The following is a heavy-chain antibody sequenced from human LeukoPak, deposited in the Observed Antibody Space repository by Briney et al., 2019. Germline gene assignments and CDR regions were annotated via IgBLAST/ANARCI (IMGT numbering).Heavy chain of an antibody. CDR1: GYSFTSYW. V-gene: IGHV5-51*01. D-gene: IGHD6-13*01. CDR3: ARRIAAADNYFDY. J-gene: IGHJ4*02. Sequence: PGESLQISCQGSGYSFTSYWIGWVRQMPGKGLEWMGIIYPGDSDTRFSPSFQGQVTISVDKSISTAYLQWSSLRASDTAMYYCARRIAAADNYFDYWGQGTLVTVSP. CDR2: IYPGDSDT.